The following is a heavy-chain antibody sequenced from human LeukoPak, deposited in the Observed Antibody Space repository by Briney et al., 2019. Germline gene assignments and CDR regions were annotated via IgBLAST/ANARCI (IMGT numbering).Heavy chain of an antibody. CDR3: ARVNINNWHSCDY. CDR1: GGSISSNNW. Sequence: SETLSLTCAVSGGSISSNNWWGWVRQPPGKGLEWIWEIYHSGSPNYNPSLKSRVTTSVDKSRNHFSLNLSSVTAADTAVYYCARVNINNWHSCDYWGQGTLVTVSS. J-gene: IGHJ4*02. CDR2: IYHSGSP. D-gene: IGHD1-1*01. V-gene: IGHV4-4*02.